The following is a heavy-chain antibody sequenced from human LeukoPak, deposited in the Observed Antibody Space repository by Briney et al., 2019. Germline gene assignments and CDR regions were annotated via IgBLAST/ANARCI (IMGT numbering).Heavy chain of an antibody. CDR2: IIPILGIA. V-gene: IGHV1-69*04. D-gene: IGHD3-10*01. CDR1: RGTFSSYA. J-gene: IGHJ3*02. CDR3: ARGARYGSDVSLAFDI. Sequence: GASVKVSCKASRGTFSSYAISWVRQAPGQGLEWMGRIIPILGIANYAQKFQGRVTITADKSTSTAYMELSSLRSEDTAVYYCARGARYGSDVSLAFDIWGQGTMVTVSS.